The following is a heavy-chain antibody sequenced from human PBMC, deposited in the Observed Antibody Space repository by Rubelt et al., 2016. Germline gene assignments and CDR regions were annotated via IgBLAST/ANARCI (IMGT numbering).Heavy chain of an antibody. CDR3: ARWGIVGATDYYYGMDV. D-gene: IGHD1-26*01. V-gene: IGHV5-51*01. CDR2: IYPGDSDT. Sequence: KPGESLKISCKGSGYSFTSYWTGWVRQMPGKGLEWMGIIYPGDSDTRYSPSFQGQVTISADKSISTAYLQWSSLKAPDTAMYYCARWGIVGATDYYYGMDVWGQGTTVTVSS. CDR1: GYSFTSYW. J-gene: IGHJ6*02.